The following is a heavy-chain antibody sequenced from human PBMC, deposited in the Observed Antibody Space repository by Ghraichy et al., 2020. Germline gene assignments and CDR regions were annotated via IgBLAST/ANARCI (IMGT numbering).Heavy chain of an antibody. Sequence: GGSLRLSCTASGFTFGDYAMSWFRQAPGKGLEWVGFIRSKAYGGTTEYAASVKGRFTISRDDSKSIAYLQMNSLKTEDTAVYYCTRDASLYYYDSTGAYWGQGTLVTVSS. V-gene: IGHV3-49*03. CDR3: TRDASLYYYDSTGAY. CDR2: IRSKAYGGTT. J-gene: IGHJ4*02. CDR1: GFTFGDYA. D-gene: IGHD3-22*01.